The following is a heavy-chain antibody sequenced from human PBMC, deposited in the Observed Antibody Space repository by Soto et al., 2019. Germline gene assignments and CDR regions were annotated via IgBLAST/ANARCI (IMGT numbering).Heavy chain of an antibody. CDR3: ARHIGPNSGYDWGQFYYGMDV. J-gene: IGHJ6*02. V-gene: IGHV4-39*01. CDR2: IYYSGST. CDR1: GGSISSSSYY. D-gene: IGHD5-12*01. Sequence: SETLSLTCTVSGGSISSSSYYWGWIRQPPGKGLEWIGSIYYSGSTYYNPSLKSRVTISVDTSKNQFSLKLSSVTAADTAVYYCARHIGPNSGYDWGQFYYGMDVWGQGTTVTVSS.